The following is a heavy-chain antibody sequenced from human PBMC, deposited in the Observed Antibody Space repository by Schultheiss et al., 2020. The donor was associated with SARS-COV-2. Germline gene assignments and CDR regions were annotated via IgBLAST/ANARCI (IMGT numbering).Heavy chain of an antibody. CDR1: GGSISSYY. Sequence: SETLSLTCTVSGGSISSYYWSWIRQPPGKGLEWIGEINHSGSTYYNPSLKSRVTISVDTSKNQFSLKLSSVTAADTAVYYCARGDGSGSYYNEVGRLDAFDIWGQGTMVTVSS. CDR2: INHSGST. V-gene: IGHV4-34*01. D-gene: IGHD3-10*01. J-gene: IGHJ3*02. CDR3: ARGDGSGSYYNEVGRLDAFDI.